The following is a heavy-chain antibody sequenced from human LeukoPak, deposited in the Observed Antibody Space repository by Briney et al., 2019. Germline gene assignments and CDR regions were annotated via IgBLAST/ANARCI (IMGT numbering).Heavy chain of an antibody. CDR3: ARGSMTTVVTENWFDP. J-gene: IGHJ5*02. D-gene: IGHD4-23*01. CDR1: GGTFSSYA. CDR2: IIPIFGTA. Sequence: SVKVSCKASGGTFSSYAISWVRQAPGQGLEWMGGIIPIFGTANYAQKFQGRVTITADKSTSTAYMELSSLRSEDTAVYYCARGSMTTVVTENWFDPWGQGTLVTVSS. V-gene: IGHV1-69*06.